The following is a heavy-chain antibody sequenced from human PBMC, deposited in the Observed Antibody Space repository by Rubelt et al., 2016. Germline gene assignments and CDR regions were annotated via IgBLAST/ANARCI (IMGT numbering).Heavy chain of an antibody. Sequence: QLQLQESGPGLVKPSETLSLTCTVSGGSISSSSYYWGWIRQPPGKGLEWIGYIYYSGSTNYNPSLKSRVTISVDTSKNQFSLKLSSVTAADTAVYYCARHRTEWFGELSYWFDPWGQGTLVTVSS. CDR2: IYYSGST. J-gene: IGHJ5*02. CDR1: GGSISSSSYY. V-gene: IGHV4-61*05. D-gene: IGHD3-10*01. CDR3: ARHRTEWFGELSYWFDP.